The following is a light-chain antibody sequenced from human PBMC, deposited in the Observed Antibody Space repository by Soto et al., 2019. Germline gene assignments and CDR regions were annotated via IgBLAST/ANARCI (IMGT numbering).Light chain of an antibody. J-gene: IGKJ4*01. CDR1: QSVISY. V-gene: IGKV3-11*01. CDR3: QQRGNWPPVT. CDR2: DAS. Sequence: EIVLTQSPATLSLSPGERATLSCRASQSVISYLAWYQQKPGQAPRLLIYDASNRATGIPARFSGSGSGTDFTLAISSLEPEDFAIYYCQQRGNWPPVTFGGGTKVEIK.